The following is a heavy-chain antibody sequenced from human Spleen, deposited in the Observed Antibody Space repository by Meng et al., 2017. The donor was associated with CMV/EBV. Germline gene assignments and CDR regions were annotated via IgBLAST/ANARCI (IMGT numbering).Heavy chain of an antibody. J-gene: IGHJ5*02. CDR2: INSSSSNI. V-gene: IGHV3-21*05. CDR1: RITISNYS. Sequence: SRITISNYSREWGHQAPGKGQGWVKYINSSSSNIYYEATVKGRFAISRDNAKNSLYLQMVSLRAEDTAVYYCARGSDVSAGVRFDPWGQGTLVTVSS. D-gene: IGHD1-14*01. CDR3: ARGSDVSAGVRFDP.